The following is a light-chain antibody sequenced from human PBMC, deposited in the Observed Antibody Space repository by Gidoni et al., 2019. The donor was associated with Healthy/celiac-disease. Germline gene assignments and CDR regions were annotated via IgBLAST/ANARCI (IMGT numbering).Light chain of an antibody. Sequence: QSALTQPPSASGAPGQSVTISCTGTSSDVGGYNYVSWYQQHPGKAPKRMIYEVSKRPSGVPDRFSGSKAGNTASLTVSGLQAEDEADYYCSSDAGSNKLRFGVFGGGTELTGL. J-gene: IGLJ3*02. CDR2: EVS. V-gene: IGLV2-8*01. CDR3: SSDAGSNKLRFGV. CDR1: SSDVGGYNY.